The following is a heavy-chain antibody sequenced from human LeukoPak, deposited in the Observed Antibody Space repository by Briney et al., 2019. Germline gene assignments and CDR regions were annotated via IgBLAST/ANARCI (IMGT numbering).Heavy chain of an antibody. CDR2: ISYDGSNK. D-gene: IGHD6-13*01. CDR1: GFTFSSYG. V-gene: IGHV3-30*18. J-gene: IGHJ6*03. Sequence: PGGSLRLSCAASGFTFSSYGMHWVRQAPGKGLEWVAVISYDGSNKYYADSVKGRFTISRDNSKNTLYLQMNSLRAEDTAVYYCAKGGSSSWTRYYYYYYMDVWGKGTTVTVSS. CDR3: AKGGSSSWTRYYYYYYMDV.